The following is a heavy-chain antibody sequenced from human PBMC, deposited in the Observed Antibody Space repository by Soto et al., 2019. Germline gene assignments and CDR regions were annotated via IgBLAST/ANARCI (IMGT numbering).Heavy chain of an antibody. D-gene: IGHD3-9*01. V-gene: IGHV1-2*02. J-gene: IGHJ6*02. Sequence: ASVKVSCKASGYTFTGYYMHWVRQAPGQGLEWMGWINPNSGGTNYAQKFQGRVTMTRDTSISTAYMELSRLRSDDTAVYYCARGRQDSHYDILTGPHYYYGMDVWGQGTTVTVSS. CDR2: INPNSGGT. CDR3: ARGRQDSHYDILTGPHYYYGMDV. CDR1: GYTFTGYY.